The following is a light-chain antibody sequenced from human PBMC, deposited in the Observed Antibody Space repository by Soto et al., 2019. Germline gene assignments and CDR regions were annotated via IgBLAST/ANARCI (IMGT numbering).Light chain of an antibody. CDR1: QSDGSRF. V-gene: IGKV3D-20*02. CDR2: GTF. CDR3: HQRSNWPPPIP. J-gene: IGKJ5*01. Sequence: EGALTHAPSTLSLSPGERAPLSCRASQSDGSRFLAWYQQTPGKAPRLLSSGTFSRATGIPDRFSGSGSGTDFTLTIRRLEPEAFAVYYCHQRSNWPPPIPLGQGSRLEI.